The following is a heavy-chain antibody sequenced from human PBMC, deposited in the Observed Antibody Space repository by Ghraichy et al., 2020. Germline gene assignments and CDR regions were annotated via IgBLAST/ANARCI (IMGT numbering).Heavy chain of an antibody. CDR1: GGSFSGYY. J-gene: IGHJ5*02. CDR2: INHSGST. V-gene: IGHV4-34*01. D-gene: IGHD6-6*01. CDR3: ARGVLGERGEYSSASSLVGGDMDP. Sequence: SETLSLTCAVYGGSFSGYYWSWIRQPPGKGLEWIGEINHSGSTNYNPSLKSRVTISVDTSKNQFSLKLSSVTAADTAVYYCARGVLGERGEYSSASSLVGGDMDPWGQGTLVTVSS.